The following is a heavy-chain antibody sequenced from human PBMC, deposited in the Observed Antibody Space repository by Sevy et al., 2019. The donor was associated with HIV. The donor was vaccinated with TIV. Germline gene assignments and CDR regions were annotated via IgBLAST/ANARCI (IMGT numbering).Heavy chain of an antibody. V-gene: IGHV3-49*04. D-gene: IGHD1-26*01. J-gene: IGHJ6*02. Sequence: FLRLSCRASGFTFDDYTMSWVRQAPGKGLERVAFIRSKAYGGTTEYAASVKGRFTISRDESKSIAYLQMNSLKTEDTAVYYRTRVEGAADWGMDVWGQGTTVTVSS. CDR2: IRSKAYGGTT. CDR3: TRVEGAADWGMDV. CDR1: GFTFDDYT.